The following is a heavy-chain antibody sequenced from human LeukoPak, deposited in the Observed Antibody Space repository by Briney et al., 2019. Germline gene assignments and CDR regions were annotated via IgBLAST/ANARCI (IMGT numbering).Heavy chain of an antibody. V-gene: IGHV4-61*02. CDR3: ARGYSSGWSRARAEYFQH. Sequence: SETLSLTCTVSGGSISSGSYYWSWIRQPAGKGLEWIGRIYTSGITNYNPSLKSRVTISVDTSKNQSSLKLSCVTAADTAVYYCARGYSSGWSRARAEYFQHWGQGTLVTVSS. CDR2: IYTSGIT. CDR1: GGSISSGSYY. J-gene: IGHJ1*01. D-gene: IGHD6-19*01.